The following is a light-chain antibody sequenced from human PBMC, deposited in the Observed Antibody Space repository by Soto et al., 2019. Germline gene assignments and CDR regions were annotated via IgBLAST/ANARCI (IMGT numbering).Light chain of an antibody. CDR2: AAS. V-gene: IGKV1-27*01. CDR1: QDISNY. J-gene: IGKJ3*01. CDR3: QKYNRPPGT. Sequence: DIQMTQSPSSLSASVGDRVTITCRASQDISNYLAWYQQKPGKVPKLLIYAASTLQSGVPSRFSGSASGTDFTLTISSLQPEDVATYYCQKYNRPPGTFGPGTKVDIK.